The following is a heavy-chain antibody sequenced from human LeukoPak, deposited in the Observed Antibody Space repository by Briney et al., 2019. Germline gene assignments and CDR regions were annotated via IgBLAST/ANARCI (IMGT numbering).Heavy chain of an antibody. Sequence: SETVSLHCTVSGGSKSIYYWSWLREPRGKGGEGVGYIYYSWCNIHNGFLKGRVPISVDTSKNQFSLKLSSVTADDTAVYYCARGAPADYYDSSGIRGLLYYMDVWGKGTTVTVSS. CDR1: GGSKSIYY. J-gene: IGHJ6*03. CDR2: IYYSWCN. V-gene: IGHV4-59*01. CDR3: ARGAPADYYDSSGIRGLLYYMDV. D-gene: IGHD3-22*01.